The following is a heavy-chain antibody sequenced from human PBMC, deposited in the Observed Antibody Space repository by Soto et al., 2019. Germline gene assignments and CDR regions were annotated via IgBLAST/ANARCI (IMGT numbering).Heavy chain of an antibody. V-gene: IGHV1-58*02. J-gene: IGHJ6*02. CDR1: GFTFTSSA. D-gene: IGHD2-2*01. CDR2: IVVGSGNT. CDR3: AGSVPAANYYYSYSGMDV. Sequence: SVKVSCKASGFTFTSSAMQWVRQARGQRLEWIGWIVVGSGNTNYAQKFQERVTITRDMSTSTAYMELSSLRSEDTAVYYCAGSVPAANYYYSYSGMDVWGQGTTVTVSS.